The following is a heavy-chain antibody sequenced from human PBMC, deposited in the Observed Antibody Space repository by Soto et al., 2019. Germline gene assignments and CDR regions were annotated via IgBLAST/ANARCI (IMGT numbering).Heavy chain of an antibody. CDR2: MNPNSGNT. CDR1: GYTFTSFD. Sequence: ASVKVSCKASGYTFTSFDINWVRQASGQGLEWMGWMNPNSGNTNYAQKFQGRVTMTADKSMSTAYMELSSLRSEDTAVYYCARVQRQEYYLDFPGQATLVTLSS. CDR3: ARVQRQEYYLDF. J-gene: IGHJ4*02. V-gene: IGHV1-8*01. D-gene: IGHD1-1*01.